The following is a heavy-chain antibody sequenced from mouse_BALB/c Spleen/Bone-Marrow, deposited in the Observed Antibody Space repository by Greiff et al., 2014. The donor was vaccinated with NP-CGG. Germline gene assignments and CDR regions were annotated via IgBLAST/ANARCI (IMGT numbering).Heavy chain of an antibody. CDR2: IWSGGST. CDR3: ARNHRGYYFDY. J-gene: IGHJ2*01. CDR1: GFSLTTYG. V-gene: IGHV2-2*02. D-gene: IGHD3-1*01. Sequence: VHLVESGPGLVQPSQSLSITCTVSGFSLTTYGVLWVRQSPGKGLEWLGVIWSGGSTDYNAAFISRLSISKDNSKSQVFFKMNSPQANDTAIYYCARNHRGYYFDYWGQGTTLTVSS.